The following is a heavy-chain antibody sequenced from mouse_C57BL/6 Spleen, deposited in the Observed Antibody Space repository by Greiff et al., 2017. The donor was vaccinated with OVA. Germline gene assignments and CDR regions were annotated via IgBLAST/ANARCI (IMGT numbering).Heavy chain of an antibody. Sequence: ESGPGLVKPSQSLSLTCSVTGYSITSGYYWNWIRQFPGNKLEWMGYISYDGSNNYNPSLKNRISITRDTSKNQFFLKLNSVTTEDTATYYCAGERSWYFDVWGTGTTVTVSS. V-gene: IGHV3-6*01. CDR3: AGERSWYFDV. CDR1: GYSITSGYY. CDR2: ISYDGSN. J-gene: IGHJ1*03.